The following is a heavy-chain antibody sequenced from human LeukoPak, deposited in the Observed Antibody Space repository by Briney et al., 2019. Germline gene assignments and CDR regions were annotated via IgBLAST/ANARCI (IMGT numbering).Heavy chain of an antibody. J-gene: IGHJ4*02. V-gene: IGHV3-9*01. D-gene: IGHD2-15*01. CDR2: ISWNSGSI. Sequence: GGSLRLSCAASGFTFDDYAMHWVRQAPGKGLEWVSGISWNSGSIGYADSVRGRFTISRDNAKNSLHLQTNSLRAEDTAVYFCARAGPAVGSSYDYWGQGTLVTVSS. CDR1: GFTFDDYA. CDR3: ARAGPAVGSSYDY.